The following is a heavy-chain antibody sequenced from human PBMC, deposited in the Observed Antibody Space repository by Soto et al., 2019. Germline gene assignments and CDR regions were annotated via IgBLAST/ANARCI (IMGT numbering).Heavy chain of an antibody. V-gene: IGHV3-21*01. J-gene: IGHJ4*02. CDR1: GFTFSSYS. CDR3: ARLASLMVYAPIDY. Sequence: EVQLVESGGGLVKPGGSLRLSCAASGFTFSSYSMNCVRQAPGKGLEWVSSISSSSSYIYYSDSVKGRFTISSDNAKHSLYLEMNSLRAEDTAVYYCARLASLMVYAPIDYWGQGTLVNVSS. CDR2: ISSSSSYI. D-gene: IGHD2-8*01.